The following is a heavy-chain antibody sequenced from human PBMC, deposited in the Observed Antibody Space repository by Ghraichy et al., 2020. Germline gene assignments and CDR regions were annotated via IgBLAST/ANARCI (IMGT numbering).Heavy chain of an antibody. V-gene: IGHV3-23*01. CDR3: TREFDSMTSYYSDLGY. J-gene: IGHJ4*02. D-gene: IGHD2-2*02. CDR1: GFTFRDYA. CDR2: ISNNGDNT. Sequence: GGSLRLSCAVSGFTFRDYAMAWVRQAPGKGLEWVSAISNNGDNTFYADAVKGRFTISRDYPTNTLFLQMSSLGVEETAIYYCTREFDSMTSYYSDLGYWGQGTVVTVSS.